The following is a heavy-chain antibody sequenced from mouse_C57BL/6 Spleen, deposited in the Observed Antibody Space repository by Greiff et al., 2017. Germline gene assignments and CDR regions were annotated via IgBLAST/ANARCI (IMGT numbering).Heavy chain of an antibody. CDR1: GFNIKDYY. D-gene: IGHD4-1*01. J-gene: IGHJ4*01. Sequence: VQLQQSGAELVRPGASVKLSCTASGFNIKDYYMHWVKQRPEQGLEWIGRIDPEDGDTEYAPKFQGKATMTADTSSNTAYLQLSSLTTEDTAVYYCTILTGTKAMDYWGQGTSVTVSS. V-gene: IGHV14-1*01. CDR3: TILTGTKAMDY. CDR2: IDPEDGDT.